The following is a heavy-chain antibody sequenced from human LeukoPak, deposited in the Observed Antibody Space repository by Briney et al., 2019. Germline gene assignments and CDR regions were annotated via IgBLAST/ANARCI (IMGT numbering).Heavy chain of an antibody. Sequence: ASVKVSCKASGYTFTSYDINWVRHATGQGLEWMGWMNPNSGNTGYAQKFQGRVTMTRATSISTAYMELSRLRSDDTAVYYCARDFCGGDCYSRSTYMDVWGKGTTVTVSS. CDR1: GYTFTSYD. J-gene: IGHJ6*04. CDR3: ARDFCGGDCYSRSTYMDV. V-gene: IGHV1-8*01. D-gene: IGHD2-21*02. CDR2: MNPNSGNT.